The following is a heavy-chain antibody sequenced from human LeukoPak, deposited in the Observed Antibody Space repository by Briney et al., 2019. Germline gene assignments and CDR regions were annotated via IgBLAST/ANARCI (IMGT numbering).Heavy chain of an antibody. CDR1: GGSISGSSSY. CDR3: ARGSPYAS. Sequence: SETLSLTCTVSGGSISGSSSYWGWIRQPPGRGLDYIGSIHYTGTTYYNPSLKSRVTLSVDTSQNQFSLKLTSVTAADTAVYYCARGSPYASWGQGTLVTVSS. J-gene: IGHJ5*02. CDR2: IHYTGTT. D-gene: IGHD1-26*01. V-gene: IGHV4-39*01.